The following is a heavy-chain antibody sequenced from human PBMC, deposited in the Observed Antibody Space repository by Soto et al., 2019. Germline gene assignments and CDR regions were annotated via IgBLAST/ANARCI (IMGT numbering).Heavy chain of an antibody. J-gene: IGHJ4*02. CDR3: AGYCSGGSCYSEADY. D-gene: IGHD2-15*01. V-gene: IGHV3-21*01. Sequence: EVQLVESGGGLVKPGGSLRLSCAASGFTFSSYSMNWVRQAPGKGLEWVSSISSSSSSIYYADSVKGRFTISRDNAKNSLYLQMNSLRAEDTAVYYCAGYCSGGSCYSEADYWGQGPLVTVSS. CDR2: ISSSSSSI. CDR1: GFTFSSYS.